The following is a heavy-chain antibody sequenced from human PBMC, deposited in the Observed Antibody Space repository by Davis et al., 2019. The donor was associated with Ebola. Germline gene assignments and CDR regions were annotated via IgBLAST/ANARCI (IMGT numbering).Heavy chain of an antibody. CDR3: AKDLYSSSSGFDY. CDR2: INWNGGST. CDR1: GFSFDAYG. D-gene: IGHD6-6*01. J-gene: IGHJ4*02. Sequence: GESLKISCAASGFSFDAYGLNWVRQAPGKGLEWVSGINWNGGSTGYADSVKGRFTISRDNAKNSLYLQMNSLRAEDTALYYCAKDLYSSSSGFDYWGQGTLVTVSS. V-gene: IGHV3-20*04.